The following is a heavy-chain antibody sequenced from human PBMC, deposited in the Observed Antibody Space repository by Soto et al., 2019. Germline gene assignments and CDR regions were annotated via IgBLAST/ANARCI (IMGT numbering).Heavy chain of an antibody. D-gene: IGHD6-19*01. J-gene: IGHJ4*02. CDR2: ISYDGSNK. CDR3: AKDQGIAVAGTVDY. Sequence: QVQLVESGGGVVQPGRSLRLSCAASGFTFSSYGMHWVRQAPGKGLEWVAVISYDGSNKYYADSVKGRFTISRDNSKNPLYLQVNSLRAEATAVYYCAKDQGIAVAGTVDYWGQGTLVTVSS. V-gene: IGHV3-30*18. CDR1: GFTFSSYG.